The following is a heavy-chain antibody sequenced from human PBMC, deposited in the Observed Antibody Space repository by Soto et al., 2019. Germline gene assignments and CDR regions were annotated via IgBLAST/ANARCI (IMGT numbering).Heavy chain of an antibody. CDR3: AKLVVVAATRDAFDI. V-gene: IGHV3-30*18. Sequence: QVQLVESGGGVVQPGRSLRLSCAASGFTFSSYGMHWVRQAPGKGLEWVAVISYDGSNKYNADSVKGRFTISRDNSKNTLYLQMNSLRAEDTAVYYCAKLVVVAATRDAFDIWGQGTMVTVSS. D-gene: IGHD2-15*01. CDR2: ISYDGSNK. J-gene: IGHJ3*02. CDR1: GFTFSSYG.